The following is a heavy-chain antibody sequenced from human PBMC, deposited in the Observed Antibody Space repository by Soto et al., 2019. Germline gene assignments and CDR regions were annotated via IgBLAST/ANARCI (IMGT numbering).Heavy chain of an antibody. CDR2: IWYDGSNK. J-gene: IGHJ6*02. Sequence: GGSLRLSCAASGFTFSSYGMHWVRQAPGKGLEWVAVIWYDGSNKYYADSVKGRFTISRDNSKNTLYLQMNSLRAEDTAVYHCARDLRYSVATEYHYYYGMDVWGQGTTVTVSS. CDR1: GFTFSSYG. CDR3: ARDLRYSVATEYHYYYGMDV. D-gene: IGHD4-17*01. V-gene: IGHV3-33*01.